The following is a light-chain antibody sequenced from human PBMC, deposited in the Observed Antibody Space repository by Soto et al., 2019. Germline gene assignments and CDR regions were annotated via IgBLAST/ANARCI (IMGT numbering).Light chain of an antibody. V-gene: IGKV1-39*01. CDR2: VAS. CDR1: QNIINY. CDR3: HQYNDGPGGT. J-gene: IGKJ1*01. Sequence: DIQMTQSPSSLSASVGDRVTITCRASQNIINYLNWYQQKPGKAPQLLIYVASRLESGVPSRFSGSGSGTDFTLTISSLQSEDFAVYHCHQYNDGPGGTFGQGTKVEIK.